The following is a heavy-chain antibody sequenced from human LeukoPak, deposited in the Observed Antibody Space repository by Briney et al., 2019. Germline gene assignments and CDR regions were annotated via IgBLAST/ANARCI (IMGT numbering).Heavy chain of an antibody. V-gene: IGHV4-59*01. CDR2: IYYTGRT. CDR1: GDSINYYY. D-gene: IGHD3-16*02. CDR3: TRVSIHGDSDY. J-gene: IGHJ4*02. Sequence: SETLSLTCTVSGDSINYYYWSWIRQSPGKGLEWIGYIYYTGRTKYNPSLQSRVTISVDTSKNQFSLNLSSVSAADTAVYFCTRVSIHGDSDYWGQGTLVTVSS.